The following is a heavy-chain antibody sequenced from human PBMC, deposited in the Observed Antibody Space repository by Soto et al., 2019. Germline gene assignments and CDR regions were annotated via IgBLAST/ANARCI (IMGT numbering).Heavy chain of an antibody. J-gene: IGHJ4*02. CDR3: AREGYYDSSGYYRRLPFAY. Sequence: APVEVSCKASGYTFTSYVISWLLEAPVQVLEWMGWISAYNGNTNYARKLQGRVTMTTDTSTSTAYMELRSLRSDDTAVYYCAREGYYDSSGYYRRLPFAYWGQGTLVPGSS. CDR1: GYTFTSYV. CDR2: ISAYNGNT. V-gene: IGHV1-18*01. D-gene: IGHD3-22*01.